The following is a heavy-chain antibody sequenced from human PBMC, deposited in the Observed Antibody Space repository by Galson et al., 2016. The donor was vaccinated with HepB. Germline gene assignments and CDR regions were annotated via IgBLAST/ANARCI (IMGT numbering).Heavy chain of an antibody. V-gene: IGHV3-7*01. CDR2: INQDGIEK. D-gene: IGHD4-17*01. CDR1: GFTSSSYW. CDR3: ARSGEPS. Sequence: SLRLSCATSGFTSSSYWMTWVRQAPGKGLEWVANINQDGIEKYYVGSVEGRFTISRDNAKKSLYLQMDSLRDEDTAVYYCARSGEPSWGQGTLVTVSS. J-gene: IGHJ5*02.